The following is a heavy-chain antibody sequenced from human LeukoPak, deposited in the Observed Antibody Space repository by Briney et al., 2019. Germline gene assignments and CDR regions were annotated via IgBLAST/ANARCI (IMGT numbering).Heavy chain of an antibody. V-gene: IGHV3-23*01. CDR3: AKDGRYCSGGSCYSGDFSYYMDV. J-gene: IGHJ6*03. Sequence: GGSLRLSCAVSGFTFSSYAMSWVRQAPGQGLAWVSGISRSRGGTYYSDSAQGRFTISRENSKNTLYLQMKSLRAEDTAVYYCAKDGRYCSGGSCYSGDFSYYMDVWGKGTKVTVSS. CDR2: ISRSRGGT. D-gene: IGHD2-15*01. CDR1: GFTFSSYA.